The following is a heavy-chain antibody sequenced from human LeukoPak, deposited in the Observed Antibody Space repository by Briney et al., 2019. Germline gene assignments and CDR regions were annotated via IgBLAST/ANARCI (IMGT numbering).Heavy chain of an antibody. CDR1: GSTFGNWY. V-gene: IGHV3-48*02. CDR3: ARDAPDSNCGVDCYFDS. CDR2: INSGSTSK. D-gene: IGHD2-21*01. Sequence: PGGSLRLSCAASGSTFGNWYMNWVRQAPGKGLEWISHINSGSTSKTYADSVKGRFTISRDNAKNSLYLQMNSLRDEDTAVYYCARDAPDSNCGVDCYFDSWGQGTLVTVSS. J-gene: IGHJ4*02.